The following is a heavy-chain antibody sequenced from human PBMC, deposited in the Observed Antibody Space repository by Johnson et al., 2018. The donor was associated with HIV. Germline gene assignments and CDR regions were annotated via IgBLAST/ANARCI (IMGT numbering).Heavy chain of an antibody. V-gene: IGHV3-53*01. CDR3: ARDRGSSWPYDAFDI. Sequence: VQLVESGGGLIQPGGSLRLSCAASGFTVSSNYMSWVRQAPGKGLEWVSVISGSGGSTYYADSVKGRFTISRDNSKNTLYLQMNILRAEDTAVYYCARDRGSSWPYDAFDIWGQGTMVTVSS. J-gene: IGHJ3*02. CDR1: GFTVSSNY. CDR2: ISGSGGST. D-gene: IGHD6-13*01.